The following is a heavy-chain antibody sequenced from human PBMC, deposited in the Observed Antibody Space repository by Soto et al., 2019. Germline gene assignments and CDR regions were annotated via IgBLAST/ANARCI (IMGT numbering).Heavy chain of an antibody. CDR1: GGSISSGGYY. CDR3: ARTDGNSGWFDP. Sequence: PSETLSLTCTVSGGSISSGGYYWSWIRQHPGKGLEWIGYIYYSGSTYYNPSLKSRVTISVDTSKNQFSLKLSSVTAADTAVYYCARTDGNSGWFDPWGQGTLVTVSS. V-gene: IGHV4-31*03. J-gene: IGHJ5*02. D-gene: IGHD7-27*01. CDR2: IYYSGST.